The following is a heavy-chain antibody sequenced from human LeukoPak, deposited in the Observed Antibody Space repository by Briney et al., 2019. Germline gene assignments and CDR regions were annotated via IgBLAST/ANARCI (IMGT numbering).Heavy chain of an antibody. D-gene: IGHD6-13*01. Sequence: PSETLSLTCNVSGGSVSSSNHHWAWIRQSPGMGLEWVGTFFSTGRTSQNPDPSLKGRVTLSVDTSRNQFSLQLRSLTAADTAIFYCPSIPGSSTSWYHFDNWGQGTLSPSRQ. CDR3: PSIPGSSTSWYHFDN. CDR1: GGSVSSSNHH. V-gene: IGHV4-39*01. CDR2: FFSTGRT. J-gene: IGHJ4*02.